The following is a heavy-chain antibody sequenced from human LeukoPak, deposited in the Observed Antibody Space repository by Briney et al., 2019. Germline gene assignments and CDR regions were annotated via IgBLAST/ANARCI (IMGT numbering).Heavy chain of an antibody. V-gene: IGHV4-30-4*01. CDR2: IYYSGST. J-gene: IGHJ4*02. CDR3: ARAPAESGSYGGSFFDY. Sequence: PSETLSLTCTVSGGSISSGDYYWSWIRQPPGKGLEWIGYIYYSGSTYYNPSLKSRVTISVDTSKNQFSLKLSSVTAADTAVYYCARAPAESGSYGGSFFDYWGQGTLVTVSS. D-gene: IGHD1-26*01. CDR1: GGSISSGDYY.